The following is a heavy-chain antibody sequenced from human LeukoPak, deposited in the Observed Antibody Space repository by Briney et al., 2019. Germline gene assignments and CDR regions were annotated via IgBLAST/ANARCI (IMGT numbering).Heavy chain of an antibody. CDR2: IYYSGST. D-gene: IGHD4-17*01. J-gene: IGHJ5*02. V-gene: IGHV4-59*01. Sequence: KSSETLSLTCTVSGGSISSYYWSWIRQPPGKGLEWIGYIYYSGSTNYNPSLKNRVTISVDTSKNQFSLKLSSVTAADTAVYYCARAAHSHSYGDYENWFDPWGQGTLVTVSS. CDR3: ARAAHSHSYGDYENWFDP. CDR1: GGSISSYY.